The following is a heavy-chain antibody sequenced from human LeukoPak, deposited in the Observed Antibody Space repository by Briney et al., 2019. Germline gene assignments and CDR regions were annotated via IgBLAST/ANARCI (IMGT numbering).Heavy chain of an antibody. CDR3: ARDAYYYGSGSYVDY. CDR2: IYYDGNNK. Sequence: GGSLRLSCAASGFTFSSYGMHWVRQAPGKGLEWVAVIYYDGNNKFYADSVKGRFTISRDNSKNTLYLQMNSLRAEDTAAYYCARDAYYYGSGSYVDYWGQGTLVTVSS. D-gene: IGHD3-10*01. CDR1: GFTFSSYG. J-gene: IGHJ4*02. V-gene: IGHV3-33*01.